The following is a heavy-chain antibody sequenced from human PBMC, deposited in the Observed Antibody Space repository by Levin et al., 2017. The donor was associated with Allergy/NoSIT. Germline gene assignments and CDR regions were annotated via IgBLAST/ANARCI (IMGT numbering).Heavy chain of an antibody. D-gene: IGHD2-15*01. V-gene: IGHV3-30*18. CDR1: GFTFSSYG. Sequence: GGSLRLSCAASGFTFSSYGMHWVRQAPGKGLEWVAVISYDGSNKYYADSVKGRFTISRDNSKNTLYLQMNSLRAEDTAVYYCAKDFCSGGSCYLRHSLDYWGQGTLVTVSS. CDR3: AKDFCSGGSCYLRHSLDY. CDR2: ISYDGSNK. J-gene: IGHJ4*02.